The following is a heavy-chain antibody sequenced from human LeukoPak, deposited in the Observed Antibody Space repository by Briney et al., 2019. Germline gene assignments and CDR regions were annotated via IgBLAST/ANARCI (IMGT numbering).Heavy chain of an antibody. D-gene: IGHD2-2*01. J-gene: IGHJ6*02. CDR1: GYTFIGYY. V-gene: IGHV1-2*06. CDR2: INPNSGGT. Sequence: ASVKVSCKASGYTFIGYYMHWVRQAPGQGLEWMGRINPNSGGTNYAQKFQGRVTMTRDTSISTAYMELSRLRSDDTAVYYCARCCSSTDYYYGMDVWGQGTTVTVSS. CDR3: ARCCSSTDYYYGMDV.